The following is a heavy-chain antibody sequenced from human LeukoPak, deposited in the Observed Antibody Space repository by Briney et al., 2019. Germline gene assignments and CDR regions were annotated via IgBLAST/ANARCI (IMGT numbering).Heavy chain of an antibody. CDR1: GYSFTSYW. CDR3: ARTSLPLYSSSESMLDY. Sequence: GESLKISCKGSGYSFTSYWIGWVRQMPGKGLEWMGIIYPGDSDTRYSPSFQGQVTISADKSISTAYLQWSSLKASDTAMYYCARTSLPLYSSSESMLDYWGQGTLVTVS. V-gene: IGHV5-51*01. D-gene: IGHD6-6*01. CDR2: IYPGDSDT. J-gene: IGHJ4*02.